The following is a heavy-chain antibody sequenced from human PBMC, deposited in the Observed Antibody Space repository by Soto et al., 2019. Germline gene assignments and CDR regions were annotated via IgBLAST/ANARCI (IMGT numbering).Heavy chain of an antibody. V-gene: IGHV4-34*01. CDR1: GGSISGHY. D-gene: IGHD6-13*01. CDR2: INHSGRT. CDR3: ARGNIAAALVY. Sequence: PSETLSLTCAVYGGSISGHYWNWIRQPPGKGLEWIGEINHSGRTNYNPSLKSRVTISVDTSKNQFSLNLGSVTAADTAVYFCARGNIAAALVYWGQGTLVTAPQ. J-gene: IGHJ4*02.